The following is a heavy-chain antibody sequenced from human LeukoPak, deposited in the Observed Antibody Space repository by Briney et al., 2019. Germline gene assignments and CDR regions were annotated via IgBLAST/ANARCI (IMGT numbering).Heavy chain of an antibody. V-gene: IGHV3-66*01. CDR3: ARARLAITGTPYFDY. CDR1: GFTFSSYS. J-gene: IGHJ4*02. Sequence: GGSLRLSCAASGFTFSSYSMNWVRQAPGKGLEWVSVIYSGGSTYYADSVKGRFTISRDNSTNTLYLQMNSLRAEDTAVYYCARARLAITGTPYFDYWGQGTLVTVSS. CDR2: IYSGGST. D-gene: IGHD1-20*01.